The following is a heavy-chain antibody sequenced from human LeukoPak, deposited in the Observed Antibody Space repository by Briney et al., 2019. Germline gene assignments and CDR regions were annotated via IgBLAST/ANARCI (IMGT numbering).Heavy chain of an antibody. CDR1: GFTFSSYA. V-gene: IGHV3-30-3*01. Sequence: PGRSLRLSCAASGFTFSSYAMHWVRQAPGKGLEWAAVISYDGSNKYYADSVKGRFTISRDNSKNTLYLQMNSLRAEDTAVYYCAKDLRDCSSTSCHIDAFDIWGQGTMVTVSS. CDR3: AKDLRDCSSTSCHIDAFDI. CDR2: ISYDGSNK. D-gene: IGHD2-2*01. J-gene: IGHJ3*02.